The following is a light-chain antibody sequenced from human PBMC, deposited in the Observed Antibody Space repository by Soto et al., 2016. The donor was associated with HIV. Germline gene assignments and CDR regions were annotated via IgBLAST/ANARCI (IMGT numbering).Light chain of an antibody. J-gene: IGLJ3*02. CDR3: QVWDSTSDHRV. V-gene: IGLV3-21*01. Sequence: SYELTQPPSVSVAPGETATLTCGGTNIGSKTVHWYQQKPGQAPMMVIYDDAERPSGIPERFSGSNSKNTATLTISRVEAGDEADYYCQVWDSTSDHRVFGGGTTLTVL. CDR2: DDA. CDR1: NIGSKT.